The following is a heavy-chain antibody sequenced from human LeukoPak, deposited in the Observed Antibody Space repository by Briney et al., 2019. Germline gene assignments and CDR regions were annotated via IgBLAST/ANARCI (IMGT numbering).Heavy chain of an antibody. CDR1: GFTFSTYN. J-gene: IGHJ4*02. CDR3: AKDPDIDY. CDR2: IRFDGSIK. Sequence: PGGSLRLSCAASGFTFSTYNMNWVRQAPGKGLEWVAFIRFDGSIKYYVDSVKGRFTISRDNSKNTLYLQMNSLSIEDTAVYYCAKDPDIDYWGQGTLVTVSS. V-gene: IGHV3-30*02.